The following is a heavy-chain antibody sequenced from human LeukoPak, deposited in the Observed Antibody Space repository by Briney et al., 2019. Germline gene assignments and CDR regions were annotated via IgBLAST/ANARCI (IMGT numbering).Heavy chain of an antibody. Sequence: PSETLSLTCTVSGGSISSYYWSWIRQPPGKGLEWIGYIYYSGSTNYNPSLKSRVTISVDTSKNQFSLKLSSVTAADTAVYYCARSRESPNYYYYGMDVWGQGTTVTVSS. CDR1: GGSISSYY. V-gene: IGHV4-59*08. D-gene: IGHD3-10*01. J-gene: IGHJ6*02. CDR2: IYYSGST. CDR3: ARSRESPNYYYYGMDV.